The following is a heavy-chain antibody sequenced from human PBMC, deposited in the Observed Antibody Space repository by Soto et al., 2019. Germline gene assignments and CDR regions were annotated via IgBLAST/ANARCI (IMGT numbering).Heavy chain of an antibody. V-gene: IGHV4-39*01. CDR3: ARHVDGHGGNFDY. CDR1: GGSISSSSYY. CDR2: IYYSGST. D-gene: IGHD2-15*01. J-gene: IGHJ4*02. Sequence: SETLSLTCTVSGGSISSSSYYWGWIRQPPGKGLEWIGSIYYSGSTYYNPSLKSRVTISVDTSKNQFSLKLSSGTAADTAVYYCARHVDGHGGNFDYWGQGTLVTVSS.